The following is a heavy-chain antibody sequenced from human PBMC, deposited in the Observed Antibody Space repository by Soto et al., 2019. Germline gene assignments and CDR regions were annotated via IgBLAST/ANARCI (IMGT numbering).Heavy chain of an antibody. CDR2: IYYSGST. V-gene: IGHV4-59*01. CDR1: GGSISSYD. Sequence: SETLSLTCTVAGGSISSYDWSWIRQPPGKGLEWIGYIYYSGSTNYNPSLKSRVTISVDTSKNQFSLKLSSVTAADTAVYYCARVIYYYDSSGYRPLYFDYWGQGTLVTVSS. J-gene: IGHJ4*02. D-gene: IGHD3-22*01. CDR3: ARVIYYYDSSGYRPLYFDY.